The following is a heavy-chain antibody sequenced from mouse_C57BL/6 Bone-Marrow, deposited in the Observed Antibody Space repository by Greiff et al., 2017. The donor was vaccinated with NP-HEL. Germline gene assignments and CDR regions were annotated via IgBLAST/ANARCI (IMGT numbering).Heavy chain of an antibody. CDR3: ARFITTVGMDD. Sequence: EVKLMESGGGLVKPGGSLKLSCAASGFTFSSYAMSWVRQTPEKRLEWVATISDGGSYTYYPDNVKGRFTISRDNATNNLYLQMSHLKSEDTAMYYCARFITTVGMDDWGQGTSVTVSS. V-gene: IGHV5-4*03. CDR1: GFTFSSYA. D-gene: IGHD1-1*01. CDR2: ISDGGSYT. J-gene: IGHJ4*01.